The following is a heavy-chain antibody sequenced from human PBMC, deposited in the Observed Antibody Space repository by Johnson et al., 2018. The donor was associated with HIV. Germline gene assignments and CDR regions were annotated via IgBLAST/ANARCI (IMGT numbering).Heavy chain of an antibody. Sequence: EVQLVESGGGVVQPGRSLRLSCAASGFTFSTYAMSWVRQAPEKGLEWVSSISGSGGTTYYADSVKGRFTISRDNSKNTLYLQMNSLRAEDTAMYYCATSGLTLGSSSSHAFDIWGQGTMVTVSS. CDR3: ATSGLTLGSSSSHAFDI. CDR1: GFTFSTYA. D-gene: IGHD6-6*01. V-gene: IGHV3-23*04. J-gene: IGHJ3*02. CDR2: ISGSGGTT.